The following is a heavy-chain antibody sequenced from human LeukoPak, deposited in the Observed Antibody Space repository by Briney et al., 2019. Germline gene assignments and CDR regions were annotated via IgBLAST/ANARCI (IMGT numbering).Heavy chain of an antibody. D-gene: IGHD6-13*01. CDR1: GGFISSYY. V-gene: IGHV4-59*12. CDR2: IYYSGST. CDR3: AREVFTGIAAAGAFDY. Sequence: SETLSLTRTVSGGFISSYYWSWIRQPPGKGLEWIGYIYYSGSTNYNPSLKSRVTISVDRSKNQFSLKLSSVTAADTAVYYCAREVFTGIAAAGAFDYWGQGTLVTVSS. J-gene: IGHJ4*02.